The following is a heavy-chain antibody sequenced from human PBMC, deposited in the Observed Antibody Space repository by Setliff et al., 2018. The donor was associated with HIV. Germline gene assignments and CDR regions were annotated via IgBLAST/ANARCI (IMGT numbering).Heavy chain of an antibody. V-gene: IGHV5-51*01. Sequence: GASLKISCQDSGYSFSSYLIGWVRQMPGKGLEWMGIIYPGDSDTRDSPSFQGQVTISADKSISTAYLQWSSLKASDTAMYYCARVRDYYFDYWGQGTLVTVSS. CDR2: IYPGDSDT. CDR3: ARVRDYYFDY. J-gene: IGHJ4*02. CDR1: GYSFSSYL.